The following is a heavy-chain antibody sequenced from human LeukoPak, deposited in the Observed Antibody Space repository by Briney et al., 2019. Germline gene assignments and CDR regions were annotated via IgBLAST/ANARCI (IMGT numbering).Heavy chain of an antibody. D-gene: IGHD6-19*01. CDR1: GGSFSGYY. Sequence: SETLSLTCAVYGGSFSGYYWSWIRQPPGKGLEWIGEINHSGSTNYNPSLKSRVTISVDTSKNQFSLKLSSVTAADTAVYYCARGVEQWLVSKERFGYWGQGTLVTVSS. J-gene: IGHJ4*02. V-gene: IGHV4-34*01. CDR3: ARGVEQWLVSKERFGY. CDR2: INHSGST.